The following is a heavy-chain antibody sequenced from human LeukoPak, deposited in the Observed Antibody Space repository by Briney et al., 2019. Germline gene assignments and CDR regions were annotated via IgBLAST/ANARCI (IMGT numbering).Heavy chain of an antibody. V-gene: IGHV3-23*01. Sequence: PGGSLRLSCAASGFTFTSYGMNWVRQAPGKGLEWVSVISNSGDTTYYADSVKGRFTISRDNSKNTLYLQMDSLRAEDTAIYYCAKDAAGPEYWGQGTLVTVSS. D-gene: IGHD6-13*01. CDR1: GFTFTSYG. CDR2: ISNSGDTT. J-gene: IGHJ4*02. CDR3: AKDAAGPEY.